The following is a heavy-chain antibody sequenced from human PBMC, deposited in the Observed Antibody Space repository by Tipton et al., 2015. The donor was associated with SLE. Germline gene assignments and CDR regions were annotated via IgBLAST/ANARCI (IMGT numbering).Heavy chain of an antibody. V-gene: IGHV4-61*10. J-gene: IGHJ5*01. CDR1: GGSISSGSYY. CDR3: ARFHLKSYYEFDS. Sequence: TLSLTCTVSGGSISSGSYYWSWIRQPAGKGLEWIGYTCNNDRTKYNPSLESRVTVSVDTSKNLLSLKLSSVTAADTAVYFCARFHLKSYYEFDSWGQGTLVTVSP. D-gene: IGHD1-26*01. CDR2: TCNNDRT.